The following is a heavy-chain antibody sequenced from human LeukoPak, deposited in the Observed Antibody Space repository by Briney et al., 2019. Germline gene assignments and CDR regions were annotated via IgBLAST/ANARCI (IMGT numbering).Heavy chain of an antibody. D-gene: IGHD6-19*01. CDR3: ARVGVAVANFDY. J-gene: IGHJ4*02. CDR1: GYTFTSYD. CDR2: MNPNSGNT. V-gene: IGHV1-8*01. Sequence: ASVKVSCKASGYTFTSYDINWVRQAPGQGLEWMGWMNPNSGNTGYAQKFQGRVTMTRNTSISTAYMELSSLRSEDTAVYYCARVGVAVANFDYWGQGTLVTVSS.